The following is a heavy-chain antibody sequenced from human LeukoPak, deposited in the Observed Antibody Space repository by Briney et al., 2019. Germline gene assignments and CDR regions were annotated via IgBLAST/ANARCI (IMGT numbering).Heavy chain of an antibody. J-gene: IGHJ5*02. Sequence: ASVKVSCKASGYTFTDYYIHWVRQAPGQGLEWMGWMNPNSIGRRYAQRFQGRVTMTRDTSISTAYMELSRLRSDDTAVYYCARDWAVAANVFNCWFDPWGQGTLVTVSS. V-gene: IGHV1-2*02. CDR3: ARDWAVAANVFNCWFDP. CDR1: GYTFTDYY. D-gene: IGHD6-19*01. CDR2: MNPNSIGR.